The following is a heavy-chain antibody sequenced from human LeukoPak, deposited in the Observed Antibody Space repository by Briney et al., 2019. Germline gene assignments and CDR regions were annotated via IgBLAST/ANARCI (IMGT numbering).Heavy chain of an antibody. D-gene: IGHD3-22*01. CDR2: INHSGST. Sequence: ASETLSLTCAVYGGSFSGYYWSWIRQPPGKGLEWIGEINHSGSTNYNPSLKSRVTISVDTSKNQFSLKLSSVTAADTAVYYCARTSYDSSGYLDYWGQGTLVTVSS. CDR1: GGSFSGYY. J-gene: IGHJ4*02. V-gene: IGHV4-34*01. CDR3: ARTSYDSSGYLDY.